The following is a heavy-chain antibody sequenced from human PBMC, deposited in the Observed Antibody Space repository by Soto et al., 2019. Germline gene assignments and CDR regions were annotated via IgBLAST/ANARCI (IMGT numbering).Heavy chain of an antibody. V-gene: IGHV4-30-4*01. Sequence: QVQLQESGPGLVKPSQTLSLTCTVSGGSISSGDYYWSWIRQPPGKVLEWIGYIYSSGSTYYNPSLKSRVTISVDTSKNQFSLKLSSVTAADTAVYYCARASYYDSNGTYYYGMDVWGQGTTVTVSS. D-gene: IGHD3-22*01. CDR1: GGSISSGDYY. CDR3: ARASYYDSNGTYYYGMDV. J-gene: IGHJ6*02. CDR2: IYSSGST.